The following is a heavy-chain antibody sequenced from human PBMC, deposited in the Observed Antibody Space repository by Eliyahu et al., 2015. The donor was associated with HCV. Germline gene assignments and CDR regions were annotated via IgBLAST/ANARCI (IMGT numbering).Heavy chain of an antibody. CDR1: GGSFSGHY. Sequence: QVQLQQWGAGLLKPSETLSLTCAVXGGSFSGHYWSWXRQPPGKGLAWIGEISHSEGTKYNPSLRSRVIISGDTSKNQFSLNLTSVTAADTAVYYCARGAPAGGFHFDSWGQGTLVAVSS. CDR3: ARGAPAGGFHFDS. CDR2: ISHSEGT. V-gene: IGHV4-34*01. D-gene: IGHD6-13*01. J-gene: IGHJ4*02.